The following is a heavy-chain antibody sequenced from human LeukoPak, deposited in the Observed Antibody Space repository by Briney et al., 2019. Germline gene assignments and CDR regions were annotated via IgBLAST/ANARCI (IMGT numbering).Heavy chain of an antibody. J-gene: IGHJ4*02. CDR2: IYYSGST. Sequence: SETLSLTCTVSGGSISSYYWSWIRQPPGKGLEWIGYIYYSGSTNYNPSLKGRVTISVDTSKNQFSLKLSSVTAADMAVYYCARHGAVEGGNFDSWGQGTLVTVSS. V-gene: IGHV4-59*08. CDR3: ARHGAVEGGNFDS. CDR1: GGSISSYY. D-gene: IGHD1-26*01.